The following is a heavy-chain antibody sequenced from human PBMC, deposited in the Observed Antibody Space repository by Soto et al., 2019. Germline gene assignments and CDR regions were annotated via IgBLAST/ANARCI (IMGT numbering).Heavy chain of an antibody. CDR3: AKEKTSMATMWSFFDT. CDR1: GGSISSSYW. D-gene: IGHD5-18*01. J-gene: IGHJ4*02. CDR2: VSQSGNT. V-gene: IGHV4-4*02. Sequence: QVQLQESGPGLVKPSGTLSLICAVSGGSISSSYWWSWVRQPPGKGLEWIGEVSQSGNTNYNPSLSRRLPISADRSKNQFSLRLTCETAADTAVYYCAKEKTSMATMWSFFDTWGQETLVTVSS.